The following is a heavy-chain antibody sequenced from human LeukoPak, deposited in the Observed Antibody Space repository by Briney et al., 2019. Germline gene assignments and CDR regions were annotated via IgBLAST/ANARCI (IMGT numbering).Heavy chain of an antibody. J-gene: IGHJ4*02. CDR3: ARRSGGSSKPLFDY. Sequence: GGSLRLSCAASGFTFSDYYMSWIRQAPGKGLEWISYMRGSGGTIYYADSVKGRFTISRDNAKNSLYLQMNSLRDEDTAVYYCARRSGGSSKPLFDYWGQGTLVTVSS. CDR2: MRGSGGTI. CDR1: GFTFSDYY. D-gene: IGHD6-25*01. V-gene: IGHV3-11*04.